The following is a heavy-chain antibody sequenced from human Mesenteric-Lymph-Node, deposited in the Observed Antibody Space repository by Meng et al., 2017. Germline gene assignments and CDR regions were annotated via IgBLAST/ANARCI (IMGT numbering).Heavy chain of an antibody. CDR2: INHSGST. V-gene: IGHV4-34*01. CDR3: ARGRRSGYSYAIDS. D-gene: IGHD3-22*01. CDR1: GGSFSGYS. J-gene: IGHJ4*02. Sequence: QVQLQQWGAGLLKPSETLSLTCAVFGGSFSGYSWNWIRQSPGKGLEWIGEINHSGSTNYNPSLKSRVTISLDTFKNQFSLKLTSVTAADTTVYYCARGRRSGYSYAIDSWGQGTLVTVSS.